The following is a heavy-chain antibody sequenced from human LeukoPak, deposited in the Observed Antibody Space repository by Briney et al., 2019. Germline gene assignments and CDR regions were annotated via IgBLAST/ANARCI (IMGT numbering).Heavy chain of an antibody. CDR1: GFTFSSY. J-gene: IGHJ4*02. Sequence: GGSLRLSCAASGFTFSSYLHWVRQAPGKGLGWVAIISFDGNNKYYADSVKGRFTISRDNYNNTMYLQMNSLRAEDTSVYYCARDLWRTLTTPAGYWGQGTLGTVSP. CDR2: ISFDGNNK. CDR3: ARDLWRTLTTPAGY. D-gene: IGHD4-17*01. V-gene: IGHV3-30-3*01.